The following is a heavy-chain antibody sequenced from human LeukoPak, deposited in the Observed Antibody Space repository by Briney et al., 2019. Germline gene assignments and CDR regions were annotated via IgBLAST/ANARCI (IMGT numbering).Heavy chain of an antibody. Sequence: SETLSLTCAVYGGSFSGYYWSWIRQPPGKGLEWIGEINHSGSTNYNPSLKSRVTISVDTSKNQFSLKLSSVTAADTAVYYCARGLRITMIVVVRGYNWFDPWGQGTLVTVSS. V-gene: IGHV4-34*01. CDR3: ARGLRITMIVVVRGYNWFDP. CDR1: GGSFSGYY. J-gene: IGHJ5*02. D-gene: IGHD3-22*01. CDR2: INHSGST.